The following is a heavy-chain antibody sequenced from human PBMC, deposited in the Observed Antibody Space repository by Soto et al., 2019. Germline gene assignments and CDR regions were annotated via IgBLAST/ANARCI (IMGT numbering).Heavy chain of an antibody. CDR3: ARYCSGGSCYLNTIYYYYGMDV. CDR2: ISAYNGNT. CDR1: GYTFTSYG. Sequence: GASVKVSCKASGYTFTSYGISWVRQAPGQGLEWMGWISAYNGNTNYAQKLQGRVTMTTDTSTSTAYMELRSLSSDDTAVYYCARYCSGGSCYLNTIYYYYGMDVWGQGTTVTVSS. V-gene: IGHV1-18*01. J-gene: IGHJ6*02. D-gene: IGHD2-15*01.